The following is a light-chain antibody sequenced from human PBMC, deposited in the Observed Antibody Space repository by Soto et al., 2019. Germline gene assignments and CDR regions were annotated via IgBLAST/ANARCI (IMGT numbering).Light chain of an antibody. Sequence: QSALTQPASVSGSPEQSITISCTGTSSDVGGYNYVSWYQQHPGKAPKLMIYDVSNRPSGVSNRFSGSKSGYTASLTISGLQAEDEADYYCSSYTSSSTPVVFGGGTKLTVL. CDR1: SSDVGGYNY. CDR2: DVS. CDR3: SSYTSSSTPVV. V-gene: IGLV2-14*01. J-gene: IGLJ2*01.